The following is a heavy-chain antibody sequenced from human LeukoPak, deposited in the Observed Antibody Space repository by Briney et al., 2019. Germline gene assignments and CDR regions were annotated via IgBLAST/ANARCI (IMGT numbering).Heavy chain of an antibody. CDR2: FDPEDGET. J-gene: IGHJ4*02. Sequence: SVTGSCKVSGYTLTELSMHWVRQAPGKGLEWMGGFDPEDGETIYAQKFQGRVTMTEDTSTDTAYMELSSLRSEDTAVHYCATGSSSWYYFDYWGQGTMVTVSS. CDR3: ATGSSSWYYFDY. D-gene: IGHD6-13*01. V-gene: IGHV1-24*01. CDR1: GYTLTELS.